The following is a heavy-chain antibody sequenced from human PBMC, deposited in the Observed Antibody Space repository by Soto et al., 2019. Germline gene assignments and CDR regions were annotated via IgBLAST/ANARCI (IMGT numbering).Heavy chain of an antibody. D-gene: IGHD3-9*01. CDR3: ARADYDILTGYYTFDY. J-gene: IGHJ4*02. CDR2: IYYSGST. Sequence: SETLSLTCTMSGGSFSPNYWSWIRQHPGKGLEWIGYIYYSGSTNYNPSLKSRVTISVDTSKNQFSLKLSSVTAADTAVYYCARADYDILTGYYTFDYWGQGTLVTVSS. CDR1: GGSFSPNY. V-gene: IGHV4-59*01.